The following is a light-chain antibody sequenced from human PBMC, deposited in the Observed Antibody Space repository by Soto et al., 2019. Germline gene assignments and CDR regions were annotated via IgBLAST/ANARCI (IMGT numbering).Light chain of an antibody. J-gene: IGLJ1*01. CDR2: EVT. Sequence: QSALTQPPSAAGSPGQSVTISCTGPSSDVGANNYVSWYHQHPGKAPKLMIYEVTKRPSGVPDRFSGSKSGNTASLTVSGIQAEDEADYYCSSYAGTNRVFGTGTKVTVL. CDR1: SSDVGANNY. V-gene: IGLV2-8*01. CDR3: SSYAGTNRV.